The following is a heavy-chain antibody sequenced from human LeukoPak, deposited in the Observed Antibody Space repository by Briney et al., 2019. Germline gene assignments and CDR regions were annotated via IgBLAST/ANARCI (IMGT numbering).Heavy chain of an antibody. CDR2: IYYSGST. CDR1: GGSISSGGYC. V-gene: IGHV4-31*03. J-gene: IGHJ5*02. D-gene: IGHD2-21*02. CDR3: ARGYCGGDCYEASVGWFDP. Sequence: SETLSLTCTVSGGSISSGGYCWSWIRQHPGKGLEWIGYIYYSGSTYYNPSLKSRVTISVDTSKNQFSLKLSSVTAADTAVYYCARGYCGGDCYEASVGWFDPWGQGTLVTVSS.